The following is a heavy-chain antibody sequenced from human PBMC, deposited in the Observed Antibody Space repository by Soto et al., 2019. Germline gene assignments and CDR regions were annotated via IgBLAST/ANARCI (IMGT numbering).Heavy chain of an antibody. CDR2: FDPEDGET. Sequence: GASVKVSCKVSGYTLTELSMHWVRQAPGKGLEWMRGFDPEDGETIYAQKFQGRVTMTEDTSTDTAYMELSSLRSEDTAVYYCATVKDYGDYAWFDPWGQGTLVTVSS. D-gene: IGHD4-17*01. CDR1: GYTLTELS. J-gene: IGHJ5*02. CDR3: ATVKDYGDYAWFDP. V-gene: IGHV1-24*01.